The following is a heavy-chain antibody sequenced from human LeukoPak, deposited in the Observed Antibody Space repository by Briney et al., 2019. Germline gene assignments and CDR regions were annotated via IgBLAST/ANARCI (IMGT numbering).Heavy chain of an antibody. D-gene: IGHD6-19*01. J-gene: IGHJ4*02. CDR1: GFTFNSYA. CDR3: AKSPDVAGTGRFDY. Sequence: TGGSLRLSCAASGFTFNSYAMNWVRLAPGKGLVWVSNISGSGGSTYYADSVKGRFTISRDNSKNTLYLQMNSLRTDDTAVYYCAKSPDVAGTGRFDYWGQGTLVTVSS. CDR2: ISGSGGST. V-gene: IGHV3-23*01.